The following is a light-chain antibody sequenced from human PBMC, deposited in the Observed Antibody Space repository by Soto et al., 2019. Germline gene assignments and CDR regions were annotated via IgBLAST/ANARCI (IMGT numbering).Light chain of an antibody. CDR3: ALWDDSLNGLRV. J-gene: IGLJ3*02. Sequence: QSVLTQPPSASGTPGQTVTISCSGSSSNIGSNLVNWYHLLPGTTPRLLIYNNNQRPSAVPDRCSGSKSGTSASLAISGLQSEDEGDYFCALWDDSLNGLRVFGGGTKLTVL. CDR2: NNN. CDR1: SSNIGSNL. V-gene: IGLV1-44*01.